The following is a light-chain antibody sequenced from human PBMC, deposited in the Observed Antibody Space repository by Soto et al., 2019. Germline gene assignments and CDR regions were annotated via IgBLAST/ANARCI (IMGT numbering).Light chain of an antibody. CDR1: SSVIGDYNY. CDR2: GVN. V-gene: IGLV2-14*01. J-gene: IGLJ1*01. Sequence: QSALTQPASVSGSPGQSITISCTGTSSVIGDYNYVSWYQQRPEKAPELMIYGVNNRPPGVSNRFSGSKSGNTASLTISGLQAEDEADYYCSSYTSSITYVFGTGTKVTVL. CDR3: SSYTSSITYV.